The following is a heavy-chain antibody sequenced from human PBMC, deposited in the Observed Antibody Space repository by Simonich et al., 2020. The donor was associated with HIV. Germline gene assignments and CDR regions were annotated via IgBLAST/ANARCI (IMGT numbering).Heavy chain of an antibody. V-gene: IGHV4-38-2*01. Sequence: QVQLQESGPGLVKPSETLSLTFAVSGSSISRGYYWGWVRHPPGKGLVWIGSIYHRGSTYYTPSLKSRVTISVDTSKNQFSLKRSSVTAADTAVYYCARVLGIAAAIDSFQHWGQGTLVTVSS. CDR2: IYHRGST. J-gene: IGHJ1*01. CDR3: ARVLGIAAAIDSFQH. CDR1: GSSISRGYY. D-gene: IGHD6-13*01.